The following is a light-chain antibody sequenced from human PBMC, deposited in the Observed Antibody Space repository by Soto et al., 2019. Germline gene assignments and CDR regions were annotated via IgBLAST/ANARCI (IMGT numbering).Light chain of an antibody. Sequence: EIVLTQSPGTLSLSPGERATLSCRASQSVSSSHLAWYQQNPGQAPRLLMYETSRRATGIPARFSGSGSGTDFTLTISSLEPEDFALYYCQQYNDWPLTFGQGTKVDIK. CDR1: QSVSSSH. CDR2: ETS. J-gene: IGKJ1*01. CDR3: QQYNDWPLT. V-gene: IGKV3-20*01.